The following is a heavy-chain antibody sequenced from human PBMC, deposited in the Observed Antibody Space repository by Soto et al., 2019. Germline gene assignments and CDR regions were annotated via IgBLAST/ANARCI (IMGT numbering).Heavy chain of an antibody. Sequence: ETLSLTCAVSGGSISSSNWWSWVRQPPGKGLEGIGEMYHSGSTNHNPSLKSRVTISVDKSKNQFSLKLSTVTAADTAVYYCARAHCSGDSGYSDQHWFDPWGQGTLVTVS. J-gene: IGHJ5*02. CDR1: GGSISSSNW. D-gene: IGHD2-15*01. CDR3: ARAHCSGDSGYSDQHWFDP. V-gene: IGHV4-4*02. CDR2: MYHSGST.